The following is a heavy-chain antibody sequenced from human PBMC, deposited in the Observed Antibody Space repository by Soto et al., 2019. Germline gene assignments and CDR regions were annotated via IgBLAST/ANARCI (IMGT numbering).Heavy chain of an antibody. Sequence: QVHLVQSGAEVKKPGASVKVSCKTSGYTFTNFDVNWVRQAAGQGLEWMGWMSPNSENRGYAQKFLGRASTTWDTSITTAYREMSSLRSEAPAVYYCARGVGSSWNTGGYNWFDFWGQGTLVTVSS. V-gene: IGHV1-8*01. CDR2: MSPNSENR. CDR1: GYTFTNFD. CDR3: ARGVGSSWNTGGYNWFDF. J-gene: IGHJ5*01. D-gene: IGHD6-13*01.